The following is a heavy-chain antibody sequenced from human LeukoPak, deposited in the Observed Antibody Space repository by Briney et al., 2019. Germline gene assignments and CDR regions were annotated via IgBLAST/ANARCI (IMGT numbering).Heavy chain of an antibody. J-gene: IGHJ4*02. CDR1: GYTFTAYY. V-gene: IGHV1-46*01. D-gene: IGHD6-19*01. CDR2: ISPNNGST. CDR3: ARTASAGTLGGVDGY. Sequence: APVKVSCKASGYTFTAYYMHWVRQAPGQGLEWMGIISPNNGSTSYAQKFQGRVTMTRDMSTSTVYMELSSLRSEDTAVYYCARTASAGTLGGVDGYWGQGTLVIVSS.